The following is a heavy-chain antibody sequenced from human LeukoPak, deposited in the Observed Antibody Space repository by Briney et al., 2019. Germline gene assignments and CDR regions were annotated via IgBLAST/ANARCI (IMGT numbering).Heavy chain of an antibody. CDR1: GFTFSSYG. J-gene: IGHJ6*03. CDR2: IWYDGSNK. CDR3: ARDGEQQLVRNYYYYYYMDV. Sequence: PGRSLRLSCAASGFTFSSYGMRWVRQAPGKGLEWVAVIWYDGSNKYYADSVKGRFTISRDNSKNTLYLQMNSLRAEDTAVYYCARDGEQQLVRNYYYYYYMDVWGKGTTVTVSS. D-gene: IGHD6-13*01. V-gene: IGHV3-33*01.